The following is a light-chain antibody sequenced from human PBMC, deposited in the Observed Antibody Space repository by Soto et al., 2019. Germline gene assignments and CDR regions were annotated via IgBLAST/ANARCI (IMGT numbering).Light chain of an antibody. J-gene: IGKJ1*01. CDR2: GAS. CDR3: QQYNNFWT. V-gene: IGKV3-15*01. CDR1: QSVSSN. Sequence: EIVMTQSPATLSVSPGETATLSCRASQSVSSNLAWYQQKPGQAPRLLIYGASTSGSGTGFTLTISSLQSEDFAVYYCQQYNNFWTFGQGTKVEIK.